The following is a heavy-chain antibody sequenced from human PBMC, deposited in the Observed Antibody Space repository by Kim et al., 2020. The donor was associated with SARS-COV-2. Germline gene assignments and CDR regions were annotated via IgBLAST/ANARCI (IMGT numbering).Heavy chain of an antibody. J-gene: IGHJ6*02. Sequence: SETLSLTCTVSGGSISSGGYYWSWIRQHPGKGLEWIGYIYYSGSTYYNPSLKSRVIISVDTSKNQFSLKLRSVTAADTAEYYCAREVLGSRYYYYYGMDIWGQGTTVTVSS. CDR1: GGSISSGGYY. V-gene: IGHV4-31*03. CDR2: IYYSGST. D-gene: IGHD3-10*01. CDR3: AREVLGSRYYYYYGMDI.